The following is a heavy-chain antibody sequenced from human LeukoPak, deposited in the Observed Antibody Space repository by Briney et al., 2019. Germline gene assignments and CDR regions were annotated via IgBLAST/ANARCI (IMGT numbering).Heavy chain of an antibody. CDR1: GYTFTGYY. V-gene: IGHV1-2*02. D-gene: IGHD2-2*01. J-gene: IGHJ4*02. CDR3: ARAEGFVRSTSADY. CDR2: IHPNSGGT. Sequence: ASVTVSCKASGYTFTGYYMHWVRQAPGQGLEWMGWIHPNSGGTNYAQKFQGRVTMTRDTSISTAYMELSRLRSDDTAVYYCARAEGFVRSTSADYWGQRTLVTVSS.